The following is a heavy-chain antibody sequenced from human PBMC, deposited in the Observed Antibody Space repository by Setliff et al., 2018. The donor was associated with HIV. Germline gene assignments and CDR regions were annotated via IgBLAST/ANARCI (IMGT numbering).Heavy chain of an antibody. J-gene: IGHJ4*02. V-gene: IGHV1-46*02. D-gene: IGHD3-22*01. CDR2: INPSGGST. CDR3: ARDQKWRSHYYDSIVSSYYFDY. Sequence: ASVKVSCKSSGYTFNDYFIHWVRQVPGQGLEWMGIINPSGGSTTYAQKFQGRVTMTRDTSTSTFYMELSSLRSEDTAVYYCARDQKWRSHYYDSIVSSYYFDYWGQGTLVTVSS. CDR1: GYTFNDYF.